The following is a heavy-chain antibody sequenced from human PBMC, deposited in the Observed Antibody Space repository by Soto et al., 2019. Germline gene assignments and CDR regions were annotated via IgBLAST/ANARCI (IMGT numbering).Heavy chain of an antibody. CDR2: IIPIFGTT. Sequence: QVQLVQSGAEVKKPGSSVKVSCKASGGTFSNYAISWVRQAPGQGLEWTGGIIPIFGTTNYAQKFQGRVTITADESTSTAYMELSSLRSEDTAVYYCARDAIFGVVIRGIDYYYGMDVWGQGTTVTVSS. D-gene: IGHD3-3*01. CDR3: ARDAIFGVVIRGIDYYYGMDV. J-gene: IGHJ6*02. V-gene: IGHV1-69*01. CDR1: GGTFSNYA.